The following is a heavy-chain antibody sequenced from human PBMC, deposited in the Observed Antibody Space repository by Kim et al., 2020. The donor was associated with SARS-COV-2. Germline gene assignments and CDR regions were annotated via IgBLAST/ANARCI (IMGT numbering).Heavy chain of an antibody. J-gene: IGHJ6*03. D-gene: IGHD3-3*01. CDR2: ISGSGGST. V-gene: IGHV3-23*01. Sequence: GGSLRLSCAASGFTFSSYAMSWVRQAPGKGLEWVSAISGSGGSTYYADSVKGRFTISRDNSKNTLYRQMNSLRGEDTAVYYCAKGLWSGYYPRYYYMDVWGKGTTVTVSS. CDR3: AKGLWSGYYPRYYYMDV. CDR1: GFTFSSYA.